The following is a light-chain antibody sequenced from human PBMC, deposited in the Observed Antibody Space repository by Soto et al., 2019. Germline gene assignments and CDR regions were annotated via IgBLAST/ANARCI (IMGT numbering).Light chain of an antibody. CDR1: QSISSTS. CDR2: GAS. CDR3: QQYGNSPFT. J-gene: IGKJ5*01. V-gene: IGKV3-20*01. Sequence: EIVLTQSPSTLSLSPGERATLSCRASQSISSTSLAWYQQKPGQAPRLLIYGASTRATGIPDRFSGSESGTDFTLTISRLEPEDFVVYYCQQYGNSPFTFGQGTRREI.